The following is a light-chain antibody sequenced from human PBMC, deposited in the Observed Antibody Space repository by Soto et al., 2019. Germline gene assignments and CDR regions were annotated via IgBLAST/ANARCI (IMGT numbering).Light chain of an antibody. CDR1: QSFLSSSNNKNY. CDR2: WAS. J-gene: IGKJ1*01. CDR3: QQYYSTPWT. Sequence: DILMTQSPASLAVSLGERATIDCKSGQSFLSSSNNKNYLAWYQKKPGQPPKLLIYWASTRESGVPDRFSGSGSGTDFSLSISSLQAEDVAVYHCQQYYSTPWTCGQGTRWIS. V-gene: IGKV4-1*01.